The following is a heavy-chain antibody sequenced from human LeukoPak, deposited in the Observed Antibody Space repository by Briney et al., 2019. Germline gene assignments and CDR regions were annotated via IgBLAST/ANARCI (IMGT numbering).Heavy chain of an antibody. CDR1: GFTVSSNY. Sequence: PGGSLRLSCAASGFTVSSNYMSWVRQAPGKGLEWVSVIYSGGSTYYADSVKGRFTISRDNSKNTLYLQMNSLRAEDTAVYYCARESSSRKGMIDTTLIGWGQGTPVTVSS. J-gene: IGHJ4*02. CDR3: ARESSSRKGMIDTTLIG. CDR2: IYSGGST. V-gene: IGHV3-66*01. D-gene: IGHD3-22*01.